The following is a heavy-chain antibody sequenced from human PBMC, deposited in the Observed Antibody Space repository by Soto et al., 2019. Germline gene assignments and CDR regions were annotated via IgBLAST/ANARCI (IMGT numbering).Heavy chain of an antibody. D-gene: IGHD3-10*01. Sequence: SETLSLTCTVSGGSISSYYWSWIRQPAGKGLEWIGRIYTSGSTNYNPSLKSRVTMSVDTSKNQFSLKLSSVTAADTAVYYCAREGITMVRGVIGPNAFDICGQGTMVTVSS. CDR2: IYTSGST. V-gene: IGHV4-4*07. J-gene: IGHJ3*02. CDR1: GGSISSYY. CDR3: AREGITMVRGVIGPNAFDI.